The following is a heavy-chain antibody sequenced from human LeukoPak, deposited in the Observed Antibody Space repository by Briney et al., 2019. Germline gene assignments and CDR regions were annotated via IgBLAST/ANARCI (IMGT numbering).Heavy chain of an antibody. D-gene: IGHD4-23*01. CDR1: GFTFSSYG. Sequence: GRSLRLSCAASGFTFSSYGMHWVRQAPGKGLEWVAVISYDGSNKYYADSVKGRFTISRDNSKNTLYLQMNSLRAEDTAVYYCAKDSSLVTAYYYYGMDVWDQGTTVTVSS. CDR2: ISYDGSNK. J-gene: IGHJ6*02. V-gene: IGHV3-30*18. CDR3: AKDSSLVTAYYYYGMDV.